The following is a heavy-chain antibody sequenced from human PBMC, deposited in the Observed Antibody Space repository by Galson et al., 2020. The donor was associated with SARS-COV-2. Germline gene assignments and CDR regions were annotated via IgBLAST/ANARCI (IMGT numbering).Heavy chain of an antibody. CDR2: ISWNSGSI. CDR1: GFTFDDYA. V-gene: IGHV3-9*01. Sequence: SLKISCAASGFTFDDYAMHWVRQAPGKGLEWVSGISWNSGSIGYADSVKGRFTISRDNAKNSLYLQMNSLRAEDTALSYCAKDKVGGGYNYWGWVGPWGQGTLVTVSS. CDR3: AKDKVGGGYNYWGWVGP. D-gene: IGHD5-12*01. J-gene: IGHJ5*02.